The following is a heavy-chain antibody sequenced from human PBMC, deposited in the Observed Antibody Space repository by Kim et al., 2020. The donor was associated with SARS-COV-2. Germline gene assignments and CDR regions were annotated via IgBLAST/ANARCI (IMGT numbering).Heavy chain of an antibody. V-gene: IGHV4-34*01. CDR1: GGSFSGYY. D-gene: IGHD1-20*01. CDR2: INHSGCT. CDR3: ARGLKRITGTTRPYYGMDV. Sequence: SETLSLTCAVYGGSFSGYYWSWIRQPPGKGLEWIGEINHSGCTNYNPSLKSRVTISVDTSKNQFSLKLSSVTAADTAVYYCARGLKRITGTTRPYYGMDVWGQGTTVTVSS. J-gene: IGHJ6*02.